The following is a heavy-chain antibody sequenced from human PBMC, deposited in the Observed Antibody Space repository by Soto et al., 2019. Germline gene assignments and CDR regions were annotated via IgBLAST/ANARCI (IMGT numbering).Heavy chain of an antibody. Sequence: PXETLSLTCTVAGGPMTGDYWGWIRQPPGKALDYIGHIYYTGSTRYNPSLTSRVTISLDTSREQFSLKLTSVTAADTAVYYCARGRHCTSTSCFGFPSIWFDHWGQGTLVTVSS. V-gene: IGHV4-59*01. D-gene: IGHD2-2*01. CDR1: GGPMTGDY. CDR3: ARGRHCTSTSCFGFPSIWFDH. J-gene: IGHJ5*02. CDR2: IYYTGST.